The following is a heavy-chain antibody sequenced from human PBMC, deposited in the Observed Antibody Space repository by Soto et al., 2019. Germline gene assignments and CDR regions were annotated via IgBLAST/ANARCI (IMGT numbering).Heavy chain of an antibody. V-gene: IGHV3-74*01. CDR3: AKDKVPYYDFWSGQRWFDP. D-gene: IGHD3-3*01. CDR1: GFTLSNDL. J-gene: IGHJ5*02. Sequence: PGGSLRLSCSASGFTLSNDLVHWVRQSPGKGLVWVSRISADGSDTAYADSVKGRFSISRDNARNTVYLQMNNVRIEDTAKYYCAKDKVPYYDFWSGQRWFDPWGQGTQVTVSS. CDR2: ISADGSDT.